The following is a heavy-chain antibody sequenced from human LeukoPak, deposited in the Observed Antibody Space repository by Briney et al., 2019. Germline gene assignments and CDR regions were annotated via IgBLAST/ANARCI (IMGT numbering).Heavy chain of an antibody. V-gene: IGHV4-30-2*01. CDR1: GGSISIGGYS. J-gene: IGHJ4*02. CDR2: IYHSGST. CDR3: ACSGSLRAYFDY. Sequence: PSETLSLTCAVSGGSISIGGYSWSWIRQPPGKGLEWIGYIYHSGSTYYNPSLKSRVTISVDKSKNQFSLKLSSVTAADTAVYYCACSGSLRAYFDYWGQGTLVTVSS. D-gene: IGHD3-10*02.